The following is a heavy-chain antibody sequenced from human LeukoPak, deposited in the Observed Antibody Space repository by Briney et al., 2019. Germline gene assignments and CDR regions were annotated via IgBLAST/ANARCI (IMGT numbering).Heavy chain of an antibody. J-gene: IGHJ4*02. CDR3: ARLTKLRYFDWLFRGVYFDY. D-gene: IGHD3-9*01. Sequence: SETLSLTCTVSGGSISSYYWSWIRQPPGKGLEWNGYIYYSGSTNYNPSLKSRVTISVDTSKNQFSLKLSSVTAADTAVYYCARLTKLRYFDWLFRGVYFDYWGQGTLVTVSS. CDR1: GGSISSYY. CDR2: IYYSGST. V-gene: IGHV4-59*01.